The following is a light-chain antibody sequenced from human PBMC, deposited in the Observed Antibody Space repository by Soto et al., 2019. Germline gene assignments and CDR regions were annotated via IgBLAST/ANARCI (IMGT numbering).Light chain of an antibody. CDR3: HQRKNWPPIT. Sequence: ESELRQSPATLSFSPGETATLSCRASQNVDKFLAWYQQRPGQPPRLLIFDSSNRATGVPVRFSGSGSGTVFTLTIGSLEPEDSAVYYCHQRKNWPPITFGQGTRLEI. V-gene: IGKV3-11*01. CDR2: DSS. J-gene: IGKJ5*01. CDR1: QNVDKF.